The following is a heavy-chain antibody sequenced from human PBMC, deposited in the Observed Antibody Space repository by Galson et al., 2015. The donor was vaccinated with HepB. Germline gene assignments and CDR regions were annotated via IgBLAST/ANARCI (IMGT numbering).Heavy chain of an antibody. CDR1: GYTSTGYY. V-gene: IGHV1-46*01. CDR2: INPSGGST. CDR3: ARGDRRYQLMWGNFDY. J-gene: IGHJ4*02. Sequence: SVKVSCKASGYTSTGYYMHWVRQAPGQGLEWMGIINPSGGSTSYAQKFQGRVTMTRDTSTSTVYMELSSLRSEDTAVYYCARGDRRYQLMWGNFDYWGQGTLVTVSS. D-gene: IGHD2-2*01.